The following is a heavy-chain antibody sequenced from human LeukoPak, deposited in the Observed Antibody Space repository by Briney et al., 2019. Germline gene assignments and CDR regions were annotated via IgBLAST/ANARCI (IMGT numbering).Heavy chain of an antibody. CDR2: INPNSGGT. CDR3: ARDPETVVPAAIVWDYFDY. CDR1: GYTFTGYY. D-gene: IGHD2-2*02. J-gene: IGHJ4*02. V-gene: IGHV1-2*02. Sequence: ASVKVSCKASGYTFTGYYMHLVRQAPGQGLEWMGWINPNSGGTNYAQKFQGRVTMTRDTSISTAYMELSRLRSDDTAVYYCARDPETVVPAAIVWDYFDYWGQGTLVSVSS.